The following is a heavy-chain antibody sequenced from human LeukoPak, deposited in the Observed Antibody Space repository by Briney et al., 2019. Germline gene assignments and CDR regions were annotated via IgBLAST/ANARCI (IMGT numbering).Heavy chain of an antibody. V-gene: IGHV3-48*01. CDR3: AKGIYSSGWSYFDY. D-gene: IGHD6-19*01. J-gene: IGHJ4*01. Sequence: GGSLRLSCAASGFNFIDYSMNWVRQAPGKGPEWISYIGISSGNTKYADSVKGRFTISRDNSKNTLYLQMNSLRAEDTAVYYCAKGIYSSGWSYFDYWGHGTLVTVSS. CDR2: IGISSGNT. CDR1: GFNFIDYS.